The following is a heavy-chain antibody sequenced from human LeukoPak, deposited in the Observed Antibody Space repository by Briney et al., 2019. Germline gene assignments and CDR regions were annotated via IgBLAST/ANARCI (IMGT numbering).Heavy chain of an antibody. J-gene: IGHJ4*02. CDR1: GYSISSGYY. D-gene: IGHD3-22*01. V-gene: IGHV4-38-2*02. CDR2: IYHSGST. CDR3: ARETEYYDSSGYYQGYFDY. Sequence: SETLSLTCAVSGYSISSGYYWGWIRQPPGKGLEWIGSIYHSGSTYYNPSLKSRVTISVDTSKNQFSLKLSSVTAADTAVYYRARETEYYDSSGYYQGYFDYWGQGTLVTVSS.